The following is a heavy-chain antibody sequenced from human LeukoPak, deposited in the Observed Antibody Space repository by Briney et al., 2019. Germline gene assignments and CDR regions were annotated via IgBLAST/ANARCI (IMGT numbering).Heavy chain of an antibody. V-gene: IGHV4-39*07. J-gene: IGHJ6*04. CDR1: GGSFTTNSNY. CDR3: ARTTGGILMDV. Sequence: SETLSLTCSVSGGSFTTNSNYWGWIRQPPGKGLEWIGSIYYTGSTDYNPSLKSRVTISVDTSKNQFSLELSSVTAADTAVYYCARTTGGILMDVWGKGTTVSVSS. CDR2: IYYTGST. D-gene: IGHD4-11*01.